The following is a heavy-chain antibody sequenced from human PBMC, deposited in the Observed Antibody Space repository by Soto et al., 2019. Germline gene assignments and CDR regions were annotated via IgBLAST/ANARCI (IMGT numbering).Heavy chain of an antibody. J-gene: IGHJ4*02. D-gene: IGHD4-17*01. V-gene: IGHV3-11*01. Sequence: QVQLVESGGGLVKPGGSLRLSCATSGFIFSDYYMHWIRQAPGKGLEWISYISGNGRIIQYADSAKGRFTISRDNAQNSLYLQMNRLRAEDTALYFCARDFDADSRTDFDYWGQGTLFTVSS. CDR3: ARDFDADSRTDFDY. CDR1: GFIFSDYY. CDR2: ISGNGRII.